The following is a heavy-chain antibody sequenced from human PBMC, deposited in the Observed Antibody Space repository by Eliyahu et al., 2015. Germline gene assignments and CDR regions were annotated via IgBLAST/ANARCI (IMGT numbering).Heavy chain of an antibody. J-gene: IGHJ4*01. CDR1: GLXFSRYG. V-gene: IGHV3-30*03. D-gene: IGHD3-10*01. CDR3: ATHLFGAGGFDFDY. CDR2: ISIGGDSS. Sequence: QVQLVESGGGVVQPGRSLRFSXAASGLXFSRYGMHWVRQAPGKGLEWVAVISIGGDSSYYADSVKGRFTISRDDSRNTLYLQMSSLEAGDTAVYYCATHLFGAGGFDFDYWGQGTLVSVSS.